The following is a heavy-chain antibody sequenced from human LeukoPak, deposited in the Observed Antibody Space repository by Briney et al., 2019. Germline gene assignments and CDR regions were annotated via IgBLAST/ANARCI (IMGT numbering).Heavy chain of an antibody. CDR2: IIPIFGTA. CDR1: GGTFSSYA. J-gene: IGHJ4*02. Sequence: SVKVSCKASGGTFSSYAISWVRQAPGQGLEWMGGIIPIFGTANYAQKFQGRVTITADESTSTAYMEQSSLRSEDTAVYYCARLYYYDSSGYDDDYWGQGTLVTVSS. V-gene: IGHV1-69*13. D-gene: IGHD3-22*01. CDR3: ARLYYYDSSGYDDDY.